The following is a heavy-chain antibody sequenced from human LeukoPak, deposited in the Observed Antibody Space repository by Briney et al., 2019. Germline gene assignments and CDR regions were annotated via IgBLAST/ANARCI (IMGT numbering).Heavy chain of an antibody. CDR2: IDARSGIT. D-gene: IGHD3-3*01. Sequence: GGSLRLSCAASGFTFSSYAMNWVRQAPGKVPEWVSYIDARSGITYYADSVQGRFTISRDNAQESVFLQMNNLRADDTAVYYCARTYDFGRGPPGDAFDNWGPGTLVTVSS. CDR3: ARTYDFGRGPPGDAFDN. CDR1: GFTFSSYA. V-gene: IGHV3-48*01. J-gene: IGHJ3*02.